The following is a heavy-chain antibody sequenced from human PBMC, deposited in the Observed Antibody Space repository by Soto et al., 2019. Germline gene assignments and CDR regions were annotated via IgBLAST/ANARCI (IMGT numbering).Heavy chain of an antibody. J-gene: IGHJ6*02. D-gene: IGHD1-1*01. CDR3: ARDRYNWNDVSYYYYGMDV. V-gene: IGHV1-46*01. Sequence: ASVKVSCKASGYTLTSYYMHWVRQAPGQGLEWMGIINPSGGSTSYAQKFQGRVTMTRDTSTSTVYLELSSLRSEDTAVYYCARDRYNWNDVSYYYYGMDVWGQGTTVTVSS. CDR1: GYTLTSYY. CDR2: INPSGGST.